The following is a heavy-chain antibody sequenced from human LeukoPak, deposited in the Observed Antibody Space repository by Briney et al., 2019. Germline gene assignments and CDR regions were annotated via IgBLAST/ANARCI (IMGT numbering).Heavy chain of an antibody. D-gene: IGHD2-2*01. V-gene: IGHV3-74*01. CDR2: INSDGSST. CDR3: ARGGDIVVVPAAH. CDR1: GFTFSRYY. J-gene: IGHJ4*02. Sequence: GGSLRLSCAASGFTFSRYYMHWVRQAPGKGLVWVSRINSDGSSTTYADSVKGRFTISRDNAKNSLYLQMNSLRAEDTAVYYCARGGDIVVVPAAHWGQGTLVTVSS.